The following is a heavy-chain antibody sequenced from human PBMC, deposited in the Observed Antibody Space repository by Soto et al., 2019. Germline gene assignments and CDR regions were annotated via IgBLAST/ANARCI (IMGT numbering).Heavy chain of an antibody. CDR3: AREENCSGGTCYSEYFHR. Sequence: GASVKVSCKASGYLFTAYSMHWLRLSPGQGLEWMGVVNPSGGSTKYAQNFQGRVTMTRDTSTTTIYMELSSLRSDDTVIYYCAREENCSGGTCYSEYFHRWGQGTLVTVSS. D-gene: IGHD2-15*01. J-gene: IGHJ1*01. V-gene: IGHV1-46*01. CDR2: VNPSGGST. CDR1: GYLFTAYS.